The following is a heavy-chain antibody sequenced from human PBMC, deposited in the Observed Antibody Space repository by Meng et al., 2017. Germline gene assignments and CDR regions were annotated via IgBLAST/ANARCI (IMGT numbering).Heavy chain of an antibody. CDR3: AREFSASSGWLESYYFDY. V-gene: IGHV3-30*04. CDR2: MSYDGGNK. Sequence: GGSLRLSCAASAFHFSSYAMHWVRQAPGKGLEWVAVMSYDGGNKYYADSVKGRITISRDNSKNTLYLQINSLRAEDTAVYYCAREFSASSGWLESYYFDYWGQGTLVTVSS. D-gene: IGHD6-19*01. CDR1: AFHFSSYA. J-gene: IGHJ4*02.